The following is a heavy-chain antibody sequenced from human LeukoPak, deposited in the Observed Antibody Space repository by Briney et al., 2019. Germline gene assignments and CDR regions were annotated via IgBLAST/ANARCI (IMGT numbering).Heavy chain of an antibody. V-gene: IGHV4-34*01. CDR3: ARHRPGYSSGWFIGWFDP. J-gene: IGHJ5*02. Sequence: GSLRLSCAASGFSFSSHGMSWIRQPPGKGLEWIGEINHSGSTNYNPSLKSRVTISVDTSKNQFSLKLSSVTAADTAVYYCARHRPGYSSGWFIGWFDPWGQGTLVTVSS. CDR1: GFSFSSHG. D-gene: IGHD6-19*01. CDR2: INHSGST.